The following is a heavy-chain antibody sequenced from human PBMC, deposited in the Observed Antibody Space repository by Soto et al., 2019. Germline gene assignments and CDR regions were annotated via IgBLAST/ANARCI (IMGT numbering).Heavy chain of an antibody. CDR2: ISGYNGNA. CDR1: GYTFSSHG. D-gene: IGHD2-15*01. CDR3: AREGSYGWYDC. Sequence: QVQLVQSGAEVRKPGASVKVSCKASGYTFSSHGIIWVRQAPGQGLEWMGWISGYNGNAKYAQRFQGRVTMTTDTATSTVYMDLRSLGSDVSAVYYCAREGSYGWYDCWGQGTLVTVSS. J-gene: IGHJ5*01. V-gene: IGHV1-18*01.